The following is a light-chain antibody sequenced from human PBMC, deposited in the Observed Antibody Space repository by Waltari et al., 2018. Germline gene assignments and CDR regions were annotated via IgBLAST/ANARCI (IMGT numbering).Light chain of an antibody. CDR1: PRDVLDSFF. J-gene: IGLJ3*02. Sequence: HSALTQPAPVSGPLGQATTIPCTGVPRDVLDSFFVSWYQQTPGKAPKLVLYGVSNRPSGLSSRFSGSPSGNTASLTISGLQSEDEAHYYCCSYSGRTRLFGGGTRLTVL. CDR3: CSYSGRTRL. CDR2: GVS. V-gene: IGLV2-14*03.